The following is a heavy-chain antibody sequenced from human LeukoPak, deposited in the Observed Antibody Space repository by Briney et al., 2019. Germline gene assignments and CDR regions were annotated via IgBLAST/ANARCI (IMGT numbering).Heavy chain of an antibody. CDR2: IRRKDHGGTP. J-gene: IGHJ4*02. Sequence: GGSLRFSCTTSGFTFGDYAMSWVRQAPGKGLEWVGFIRRKDHGGTPEHAASVKGRFTISRDDYKSIAYLQMNSLKTEDTAVYFCARDSNFELDYWGQGTQVTVSS. D-gene: IGHD3-9*01. CDR3: ARDSNFELDY. V-gene: IGHV3-49*04. CDR1: GFTFGDYA.